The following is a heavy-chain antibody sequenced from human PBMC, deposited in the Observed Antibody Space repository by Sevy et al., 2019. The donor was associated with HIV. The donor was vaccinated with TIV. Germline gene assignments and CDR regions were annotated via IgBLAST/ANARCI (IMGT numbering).Heavy chain of an antibody. CDR2: IYYNGHT. CDR3: AREAGGYDYDYGMDV. V-gene: IGHV4-39*02. J-gene: IGHJ6*02. D-gene: IGHD5-12*01. Sequence: SETLSLTCSVSGGTIVSSGHYWGWIRQTPGKGLEWIGSIYYNGHTYYNPSLNSRLTISFDTSKNQFSLNLSSVTAAETAIYFCAREAGGYDYDYGMDVWGQGTTVTVSS. CDR1: GGTIVSSGHY.